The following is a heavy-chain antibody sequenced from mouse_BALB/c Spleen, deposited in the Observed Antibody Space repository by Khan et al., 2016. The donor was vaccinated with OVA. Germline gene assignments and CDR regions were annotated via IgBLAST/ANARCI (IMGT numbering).Heavy chain of an antibody. CDR2: INTYTGEP. Sequence: QVQLVQSGPDVEKPGETVKISCTASGHTFTNFGMNWVKQAPGKGLEWMGWINTYTGEPTYADDFNGRFTFSLDTSASTAYLQINNLKTEDTATYCCARPPYFSYVLDNWGQGTSVTVSS. J-gene: IGHJ4*01. D-gene: IGHD1-1*01. V-gene: IGHV9-3-1*01. CDR3: ARPPYFSYVLDN. CDR1: GHTFTNFG.